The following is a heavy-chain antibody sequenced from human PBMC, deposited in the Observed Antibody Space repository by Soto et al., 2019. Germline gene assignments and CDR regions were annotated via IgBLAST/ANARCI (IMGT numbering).Heavy chain of an antibody. CDR1: GGTFSSYA. J-gene: IGHJ3*02. V-gene: IGHV1-69*01. Sequence: QVQLVQSGAEVKKPGSSVKVSCKASGGTFSSYAISWVRQAPGQGLEWMGGIIPIFGTANYAQKFQGRVTITADESTSTAYMELSSLRAEDTAVNYCATAQAADIQKDGGAFDIWGQGTMVTVSS. CDR3: ATAQAADIQKDGGAFDI. CDR2: IIPIFGTA. D-gene: IGHD2-15*01.